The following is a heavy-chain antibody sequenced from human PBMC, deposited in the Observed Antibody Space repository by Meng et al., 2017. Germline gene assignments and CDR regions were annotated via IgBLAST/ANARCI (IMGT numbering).Heavy chain of an antibody. CDR3: VTHVRGYYRSVWGLFDY. CDR1: GGSFSGYY. V-gene: IGHV4-34*01. Sequence: SETLSLTCAVYGGSFSGYYWSWIRQPPGKGLEWIGEINHSGSTNYNPSLKSRVTISVDTSKNQFSLKLSSVTAADTAVYYCVTHVRGYYRSVWGLFDYWGQGTLVTVSS. J-gene: IGHJ4*02. CDR2: INHSGST. D-gene: IGHD3-22*01.